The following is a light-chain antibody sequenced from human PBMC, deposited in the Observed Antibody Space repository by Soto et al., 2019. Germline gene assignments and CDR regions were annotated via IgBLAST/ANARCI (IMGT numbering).Light chain of an antibody. CDR2: EGS. Sequence: QSALTQPASVSGSPGQSITISCTGTSSDVGSYNLVSWYQQHPGKAPRLMIYEGSKRPSGVSNRFFGSQSGNTASLTISGLQAEDEADYYCFSHAGSSTYVFGTGTKLTVL. CDR1: SSDVGSYNL. J-gene: IGLJ1*01. CDR3: FSHAGSSTYV. V-gene: IGLV2-23*01.